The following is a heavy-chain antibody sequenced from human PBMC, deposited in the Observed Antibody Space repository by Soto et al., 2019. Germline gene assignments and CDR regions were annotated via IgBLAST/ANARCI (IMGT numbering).Heavy chain of an antibody. CDR3: ARPVRGAPEDV. CDR2: IKTDGSDK. J-gene: IGHJ6*02. Sequence: EVQLVESGGGLVQPGGSLRLSCEASGFTFSAYWMGWVRQAPGTGLQWVATIKTDGSDKYYVDSVTGRFTISRDNDKNSLYLQLNTMRAEATGVYYCARPVRGAPEDVWGQGTTVTVSS. D-gene: IGHD3-16*01. V-gene: IGHV3-7*05. CDR1: GFTFSAYW.